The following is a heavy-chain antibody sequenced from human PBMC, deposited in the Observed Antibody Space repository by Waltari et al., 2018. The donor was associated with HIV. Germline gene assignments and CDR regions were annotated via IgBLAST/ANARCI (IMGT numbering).Heavy chain of an antibody. CDR3: ARIGTFPHNYAIDF. J-gene: IGHJ6*02. D-gene: IGHD1-26*01. CDR1: GFTFTNYW. V-gene: IGHV3-7*01. CDR2: IEDDGSEK. Sequence: EVQLMESGGGLVQSGGSLRLSCAASGFTFTNYWMRWVRQTPGKGLEWVAYIEDDGSEKYYMGSVKGRFTISRDNAKNSMFLQMNSLRAEDTAVYYCARIGTFPHNYAIDFWGQGTTVTVSS.